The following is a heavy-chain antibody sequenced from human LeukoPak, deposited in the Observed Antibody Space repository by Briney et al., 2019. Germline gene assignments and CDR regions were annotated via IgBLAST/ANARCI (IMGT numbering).Heavy chain of an antibody. Sequence: GGSLRLSCAASGFTFSDYYMTWIRQAPGKGLEWVSYISGSGGNTKHYADSVKGRFTISRDNAKNSLYLQMNSLRAEDTAVYYCASLIVGATTGAFDIWGQGTMVTVSS. CDR1: GFTFSDYY. D-gene: IGHD1-26*01. V-gene: IGHV3-11*01. J-gene: IGHJ3*02. CDR3: ASLIVGATTGAFDI. CDR2: ISGSGGNTK.